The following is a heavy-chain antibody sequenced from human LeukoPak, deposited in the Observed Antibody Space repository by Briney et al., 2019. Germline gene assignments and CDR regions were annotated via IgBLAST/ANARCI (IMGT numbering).Heavy chain of an antibody. J-gene: IGHJ4*02. V-gene: IGHV3-30*03. CDR2: ISYDGSIK. Sequence: SGRSLRLSCGASGFTFSSYGMHWVRQAPGKGLEWVTFISYDGSIKYYGDSVKGRFTISRDNSKNTLYLQMNSLRAEDTAVYYCASGAEYKLWGRRIAASHYWGQGTLVTVSS. CDR3: ASGAEYKLWGRRIAASHY. CDR1: GFTFSSYG. D-gene: IGHD6-13*01.